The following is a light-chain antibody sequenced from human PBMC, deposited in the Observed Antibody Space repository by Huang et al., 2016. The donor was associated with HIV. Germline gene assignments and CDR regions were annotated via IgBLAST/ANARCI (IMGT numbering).Light chain of an antibody. CDR1: QSVATN. Sequence: EIITTQSPATLSLSPGEGASLSCRANQSVATNLAWYLHRPGQSPRILIFGASTRASGLPGSFSGSGSGTQFTLTVSGLQSEDFAVYYCQQYHNWPYTFGQGTKLEI. CDR3: QQYHNWPYT. V-gene: IGKV3-15*01. CDR2: GAS. J-gene: IGKJ2*01.